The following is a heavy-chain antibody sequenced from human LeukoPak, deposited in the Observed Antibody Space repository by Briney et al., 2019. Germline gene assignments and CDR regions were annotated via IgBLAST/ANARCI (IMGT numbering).Heavy chain of an antibody. J-gene: IGHJ4*02. CDR3: AEDQGYYYDSSGYYS. D-gene: IGHD3-22*01. V-gene: IGHV1-69*05. Sequence: ASVKVSCKASGGTFSSYAISWVRQAPGQGLEWMGGIIPIFGTANYAQKFQGRVTITTDESTSTAYMERSSLRSEDTAVYYCAEDQGYYYDSSGYYSWGQGTLVTVSS. CDR1: GGTFSSYA. CDR2: IIPIFGTA.